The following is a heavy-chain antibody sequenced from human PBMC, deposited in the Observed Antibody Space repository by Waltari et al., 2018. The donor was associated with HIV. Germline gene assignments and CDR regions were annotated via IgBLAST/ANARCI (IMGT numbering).Heavy chain of an antibody. CDR1: NYIFENYG. CDR3: ARDGAWQQLVQVAFDV. J-gene: IGHJ3*01. V-gene: IGHV1-18*01. Sequence: QVQLVQSGPEVRKPGASVNISCRASNYIFENYGIRLVRQVPGQGLEWLGSISNYNGNTKYAQKFQGRVTMTINKSTMTAHMGLMRLTSDDTAVYYCARDGAWQQLVQVAFDVWGRGTSVTVSS. CDR2: ISNYNGNT. D-gene: IGHD6-13*01.